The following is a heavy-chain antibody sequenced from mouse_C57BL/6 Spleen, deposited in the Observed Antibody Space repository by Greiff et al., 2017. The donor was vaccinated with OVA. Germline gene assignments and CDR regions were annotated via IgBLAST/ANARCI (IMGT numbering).Heavy chain of an antibody. CDR2: IWTGGGT. CDR1: GFSLTSYA. J-gene: IGHJ4*01. Sequence: VQLVESGPGLVAPSQSLSITCPVSGFSLTSYAISWVRQPPGKGLKWLGVIWTGGGTNYNSALKSRLSISKDNSKSQVFLKMNSLQTDDTARYYCARNEGSTLGYYYAMDYWGQGTSVTVSS. V-gene: IGHV2-9-1*01. CDR3: ARNEGSTLGYYYAMDY. D-gene: IGHD2-1*01.